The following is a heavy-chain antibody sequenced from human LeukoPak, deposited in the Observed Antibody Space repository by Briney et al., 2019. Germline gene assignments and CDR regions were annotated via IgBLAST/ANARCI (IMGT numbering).Heavy chain of an antibody. CDR2: IYTSGST. V-gene: IGHV4-61*02. D-gene: IGHD2-2*01. CDR3: ARDRIVVVPAAMSGLGNYYYYMDV. Sequence: PSETLPLTCTVSGGSISSGSYYWSWIRQPAGKGLEWIGRIYTSGSTNYNPSLKSRVTISVDTSKNQFSLKLSSVTAADTAVYYCARDRIVVVPAAMSGLGNYYYYMDVWGKGTTVTVSS. J-gene: IGHJ6*03. CDR1: GGSISSGSYY.